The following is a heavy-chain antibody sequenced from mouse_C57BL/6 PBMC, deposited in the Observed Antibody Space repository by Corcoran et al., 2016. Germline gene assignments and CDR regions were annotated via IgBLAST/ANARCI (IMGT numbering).Heavy chain of an antibody. J-gene: IGHJ2*01. D-gene: IGHD1-1*01. CDR1: GYTFTDSY. Sequence: EVQLQQSGPELVKPGASVKISCKASGYTFTDSYMNWVKQSHGKSLEWIGDINPNNGGTSYNQKFKRKATLTVDKSSSTAYMELRSLTSEDSAGDYCARMNYYGSLDYWGQGTTLTVAS. V-gene: IGHV1-26*01. CDR3: ARMNYYGSLDY. CDR2: INPNNGGT.